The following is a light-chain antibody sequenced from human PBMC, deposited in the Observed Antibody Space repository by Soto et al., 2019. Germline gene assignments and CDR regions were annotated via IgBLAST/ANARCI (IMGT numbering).Light chain of an antibody. CDR3: QQRSNWPPA. V-gene: IGKV3-11*01. Sequence: EIVFTQCPGTLSLSPGERCTLSCMASQIVGTYLAWYQQKPGQAPSLLIYDEYNRATGIAPRFRGSGYGTDFTLTISSVEPEDFAVYICQQRSNWPPAFGQGTRLEIK. J-gene: IGKJ5*01. CDR1: QIVGTY. CDR2: DEY.